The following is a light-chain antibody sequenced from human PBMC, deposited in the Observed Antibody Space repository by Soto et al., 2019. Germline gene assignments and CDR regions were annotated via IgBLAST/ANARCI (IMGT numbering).Light chain of an antibody. CDR2: KAS. V-gene: IGKV1-5*03. CDR1: QTISSW. Sequence: DIQMTQSPSTLSGSVGDRVTITCRASQTISSWLAWYQQKPGKAPKLLIYKASTLKSGVPSRFSGSGSGTEFTLTISGLQPDDFATYYCQQYQTYSWTCGQGTKGDIK. CDR3: QQYQTYSWT. J-gene: IGKJ1*01.